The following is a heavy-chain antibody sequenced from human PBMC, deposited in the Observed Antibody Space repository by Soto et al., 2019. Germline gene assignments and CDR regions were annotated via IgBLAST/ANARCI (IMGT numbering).Heavy chain of an antibody. CDR2: ISNDGRGK. CDR3: ARVSMGFPRY. J-gene: IGHJ4*02. CDR1: GFTFTTYA. Sequence: GGSLRLSCAASGFTFTTYAIHWVRQAPGKGLEWVAVISNDGRGKYYADSVKGRFTISRDNSKNTLYLQMNSLRAEDTAFYYCARVSMGFPRYWGQGTLVTVSS. V-gene: IGHV3-30*04. D-gene: IGHD3-16*01.